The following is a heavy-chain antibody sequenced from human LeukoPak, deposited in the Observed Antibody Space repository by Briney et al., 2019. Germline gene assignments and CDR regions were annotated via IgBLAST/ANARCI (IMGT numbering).Heavy chain of an antibody. V-gene: IGHV5-51*01. J-gene: IGHJ3*02. CDR1: GYSFTSYW. CDR3: ARRSEQLLDAFDI. D-gene: IGHD6-19*01. Sequence: GESLKISCKGSGYSFTSYWIGWVPQMPGKGLGGRGSIYPGDCDTRDSPSFQGQVTISADKSISTAYLQWSSLKASDTAMYYCARRSEQLLDAFDIWGQGTMVTVSS. CDR2: IYPGDCDT.